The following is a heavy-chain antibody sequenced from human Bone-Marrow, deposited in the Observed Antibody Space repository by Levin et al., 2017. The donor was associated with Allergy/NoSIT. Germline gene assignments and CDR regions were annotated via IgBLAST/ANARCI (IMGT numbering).Heavy chain of an antibody. CDR2: ISYDGSNK. D-gene: IGHD2-2*01. V-gene: IGHV3-30*04. CDR3: AKAPAARYYYYGMDV. CDR1: GFTFISYA. Sequence: GGSLRLSCAASGFTFISYAMHWVRQAPGKGLEWVAVISYDGSNKYYADSVKGRFTISRDNSENTLHLQMNSLRAEDTAVYYCAKAPAARYYYYGMDVWGQGTTVIVSS. J-gene: IGHJ6*02.